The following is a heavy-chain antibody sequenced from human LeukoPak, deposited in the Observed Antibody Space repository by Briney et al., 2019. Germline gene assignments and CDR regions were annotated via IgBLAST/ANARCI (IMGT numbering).Heavy chain of an antibody. Sequence: ASVKVSCKASGYTFTSYGISWVRQAPGQGLEWMGWISGYNGNTNYAQNLQGRVTMTTDTSTSTVDMELRSLRSDDTAVYYCAFSSYYLQGNYYYMDVWGKGTTVTVSS. CDR1: GYTFTSYG. V-gene: IGHV1-18*01. CDR3: AFSSYYLQGNYYYMDV. J-gene: IGHJ6*03. D-gene: IGHD1-26*01. CDR2: ISGYNGNT.